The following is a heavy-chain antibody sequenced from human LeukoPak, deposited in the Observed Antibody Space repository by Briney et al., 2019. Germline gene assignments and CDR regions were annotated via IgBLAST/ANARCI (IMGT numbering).Heavy chain of an antibody. CDR3: ARTNNWKDWFDP. Sequence: SETLSLTCTVSGGSISSYYWSWIRQPPGKGLEWIGYIYYSGSTNYNPSLKSRVTISVDTSKNQFSLKLSSVTAADTAVYYCARTNNWKDWFDPWGQGTLLTVSS. J-gene: IGHJ5*02. CDR2: IYYSGST. D-gene: IGHD1-20*01. CDR1: GGSISSYY. V-gene: IGHV4-59*01.